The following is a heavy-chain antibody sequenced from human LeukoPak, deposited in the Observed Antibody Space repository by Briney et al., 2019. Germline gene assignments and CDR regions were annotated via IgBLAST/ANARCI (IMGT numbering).Heavy chain of an antibody. CDR2: IRYDGSNK. J-gene: IGHJ1*01. V-gene: IGHV3-30*02. CDR3: ARGNQWDVAEYFQH. D-gene: IGHD1-14*01. CDR1: GFSFSNYG. Sequence: GGSLRLSCAASGFSFSNYGMHWVRQAPGKGLEWVAFIRYDGSNKYYADSAKGRFTISRDNSKNTLYLQMNSLRAEDTAVYYCARGNQWDVAEYFQHWGQGTLVTVSS.